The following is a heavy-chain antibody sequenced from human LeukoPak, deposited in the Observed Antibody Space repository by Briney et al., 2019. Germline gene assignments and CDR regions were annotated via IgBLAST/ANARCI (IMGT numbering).Heavy chain of an antibody. CDR3: ARAPNYDSSGYYSGTFDY. CDR2: IYSGGST. D-gene: IGHD3-22*01. J-gene: IGHJ4*02. V-gene: IGHV3-66*01. CDR1: GFTVSSNY. Sequence: SLRLSCAASGFTVSSNYMIWVRQAPGKGLEWVSVIYSGGSTYYPDSVKGRFTISGDNSKNTPDLQMNSLRAEDTAVYYCARAPNYDSSGYYSGTFDYWGQGTLVTVSS.